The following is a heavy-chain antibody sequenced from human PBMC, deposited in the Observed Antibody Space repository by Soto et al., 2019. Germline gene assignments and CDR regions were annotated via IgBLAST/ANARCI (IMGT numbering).Heavy chain of an antibody. Sequence: QLQLQESGPGLVKPSETLSLTFTVSGGSISSSTYYWGWVRQPPGKGLEWIGIIFYRGSTYYNPSLTSRVTISVDTSNNQFSLKLSSVTAADTAVYYCAREFSSGWYGLDYWGQGTLVTVSS. CDR3: AREFSSGWYGLDY. CDR2: IFYRGST. CDR1: GGSISSSTYY. V-gene: IGHV4-39*01. D-gene: IGHD6-19*01. J-gene: IGHJ4*02.